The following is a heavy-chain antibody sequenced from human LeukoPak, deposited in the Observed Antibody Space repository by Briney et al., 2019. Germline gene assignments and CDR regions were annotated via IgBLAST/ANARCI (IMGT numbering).Heavy chain of an antibody. V-gene: IGHV3-21*01. D-gene: IGHD5-12*01. CDR3: ARVVPIVATGFDY. J-gene: IGHJ4*02. CDR1: GFTFSSYS. Sequence: GGSLRLSCAASGFTFSSYSMNWVRQAPGKGLEWVSSISSSSSYIYYADSVKGRFTISRDNAKNSLYLQMNSLRAEDTAVYYCARVVPIVATGFDYWGQGTLVTVSS. CDR2: ISSSSSYI.